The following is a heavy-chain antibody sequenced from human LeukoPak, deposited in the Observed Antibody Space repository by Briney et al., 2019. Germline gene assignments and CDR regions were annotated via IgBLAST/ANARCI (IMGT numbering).Heavy chain of an antibody. J-gene: IGHJ4*02. CDR1: GYTFTSYY. V-gene: IGHV1-46*01. Sequence: ASVKVSCKASGYTFTSYYMHWVRQAPGQGLEGMGIINPSGGSTSYAQKFQGRVTMTRDTSTSTVYMELSSLRSEDTAVYYCARDVGATWTFDYWGQGTLVTVSS. D-gene: IGHD1-26*01. CDR2: INPSGGST. CDR3: ARDVGATWTFDY.